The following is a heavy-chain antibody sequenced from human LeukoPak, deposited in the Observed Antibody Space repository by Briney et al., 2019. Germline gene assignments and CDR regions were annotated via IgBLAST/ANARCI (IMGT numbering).Heavy chain of an antibody. D-gene: IGHD3-22*01. Sequence: SETLSLTCIVSNGSINSYYWSWIRQPPGKGLEWIGYIYYSGSAYYNPSLRSRVTISVDTSKSQFSLNLSSVTAADTAVYYCARTYDSSGYPAFHIWGQGTMVTVSS. CDR1: NGSINSYY. J-gene: IGHJ3*02. CDR3: ARTYDSSGYPAFHI. CDR2: IYYSGSA. V-gene: IGHV4-59*01.